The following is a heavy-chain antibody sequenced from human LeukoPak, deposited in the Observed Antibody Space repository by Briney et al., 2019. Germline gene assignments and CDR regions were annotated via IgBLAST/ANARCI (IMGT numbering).Heavy chain of an antibody. J-gene: IGHJ4*02. CDR3: AKAHRELVVATPPNY. CDR1: GFTFSNYG. Sequence: PGGSLRLSCAASGFTFSNYGIHWVRQAPGKGLEWVSAISGSGGSTYYADSVKGRFTISRDNSKNTLYLQMNSLRAEDTAVYYCAKAHRELVVATPPNYWGQGTLVTVSS. V-gene: IGHV3-23*01. D-gene: IGHD2-15*01. CDR2: ISGSGGST.